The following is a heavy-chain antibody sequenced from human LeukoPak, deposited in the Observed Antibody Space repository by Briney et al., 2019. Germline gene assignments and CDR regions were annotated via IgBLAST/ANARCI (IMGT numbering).Heavy chain of an antibody. CDR1: GYTFTTYP. D-gene: IGHD4-11*01. CDR3: ARAYSCVDY. J-gene: IGHJ4*02. CDR2: INVGNGDT. Sequence: ASVKVSCKASGYTFTTYPIYWVCQAPGQRLEWMGWINVGNGDTKYSQKLQGRVTMTTDTSTSTAYMELRSLRSDDTAVYYCARAYSCVDYWGQGTLVTVSS. V-gene: IGHV1-3*01.